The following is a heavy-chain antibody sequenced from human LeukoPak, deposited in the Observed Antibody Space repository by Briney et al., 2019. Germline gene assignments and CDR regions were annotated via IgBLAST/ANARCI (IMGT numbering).Heavy chain of an antibody. CDR1: GFPFSIND. Sequence: PGGSLRLSCTASGFPFSINDMSWVRQAPGKGLEWVSAIGGSGGTTYSDSVVGRFTISKDNSKSTMYLQMNSLQADDTAIYYCAKVETHWYFDRWGQGTLVTVSS. D-gene: IGHD1-1*01. CDR2: IGGSGGTT. CDR3: AKVETHWYFDR. J-gene: IGHJ4*02. V-gene: IGHV3-23*01.